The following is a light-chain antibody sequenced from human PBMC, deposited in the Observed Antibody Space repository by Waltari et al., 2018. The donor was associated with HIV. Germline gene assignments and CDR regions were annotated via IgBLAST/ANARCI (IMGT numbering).Light chain of an antibody. J-gene: IGLJ2*01. Sequence: QSALTQPASVSGSPGQSITISCTGPSSDVGGYNLVSWYQQHPGKAPKLMIYEVSKRPSGVSNRFSGSKSGNTASLTISGLQAEDEADYYCCAHAGSTTYVIFGGGTKLTVL. CDR2: EVS. CDR3: CAHAGSTTYVI. V-gene: IGLV2-23*02. CDR1: SSDVGGYNL.